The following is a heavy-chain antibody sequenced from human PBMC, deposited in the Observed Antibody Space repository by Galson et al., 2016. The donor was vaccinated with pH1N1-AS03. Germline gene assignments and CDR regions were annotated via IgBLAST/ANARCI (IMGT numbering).Heavy chain of an antibody. CDR3: GGQDWWHNDH. CDR1: GFTFSNYW. D-gene: IGHD2-15*01. V-gene: IGHV3-7*03. CDR2: IKGDGSQI. J-gene: IGHJ4*02. Sequence: SLRLSCAASGFTFSNYWMTWVRQAPGKGLEWVANIKGDGSQIHYMDSVKGRFTISRDNAKNSLHLQMNDLKEDDSAVYYCGGQDWWHNDHWGQGAVVTVSS.